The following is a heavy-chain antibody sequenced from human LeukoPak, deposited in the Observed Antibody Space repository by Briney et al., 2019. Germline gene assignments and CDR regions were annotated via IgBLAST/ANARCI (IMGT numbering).Heavy chain of an antibody. CDR2: MNPNSGNT. CDR1: GYTFTSYD. CDR3: ARSPSALWFGEFGTYYYYYYMDV. V-gene: IGHV1-8*01. J-gene: IGHJ6*03. D-gene: IGHD3-10*01. Sequence: ASVKVSCKASGYTFTSYDINWVRQATGQGLEWMGWMNPNSGNTGYAQKFQGRITMTRNTSISTAYMELSSLRSEDTAVYYCARSPSALWFGEFGTYYYYYYMDVWGKGTTVTISS.